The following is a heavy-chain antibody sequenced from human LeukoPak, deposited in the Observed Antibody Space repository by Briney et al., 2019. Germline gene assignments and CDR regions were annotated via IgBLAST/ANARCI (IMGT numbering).Heavy chain of an antibody. Sequence: PGGSLRLSCAASGFTFSSYSMNWVRQAPGKGLVWVSRINPDGSVTSYADSVKGRFTISRDNAMNTLYLQMNSLRAEDTAVYYCARVPRGSYSFDYWGQGTLVTVSS. V-gene: IGHV3-74*01. J-gene: IGHJ4*02. CDR2: INPDGSVT. D-gene: IGHD1-26*01. CDR3: ARVPRGSYSFDY. CDR1: GFTFSSYS.